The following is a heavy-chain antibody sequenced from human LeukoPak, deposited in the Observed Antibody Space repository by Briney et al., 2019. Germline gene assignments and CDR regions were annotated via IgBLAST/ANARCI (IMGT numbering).Heavy chain of an antibody. CDR2: ISGSGGST. D-gene: IGHD6-19*01. Sequence: TGGALRLSWAASGFTFSSYAMSWVRQAPGKGLEWVSAISGSGGSTYYADSVKGRFSISRDNSKNTLYLQMNSMRAEDTAVYYCAKEDIAVADGYYFDYWGQGTLVTVSS. V-gene: IGHV3-23*01. CDR3: AKEDIAVADGYYFDY. J-gene: IGHJ4*02. CDR1: GFTFSSYA.